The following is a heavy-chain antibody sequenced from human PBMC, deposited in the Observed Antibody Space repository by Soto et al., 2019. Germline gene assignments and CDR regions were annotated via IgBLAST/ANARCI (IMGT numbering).Heavy chain of an antibody. CDR2: IYYTGIT. V-gene: IGHV4-59*12. CDR3: AREPSI. Sequence: PSETLSLTCTVSYDSITNYHWTWIRQPPGKGLEWIAYIYYTGITNFNPSLKSRVTISMDTSKNQFSLKLMSVTAADTAVYYCAREPSIWGQGTLVTVSS. CDR1: YDSITNYH. J-gene: IGHJ4*02.